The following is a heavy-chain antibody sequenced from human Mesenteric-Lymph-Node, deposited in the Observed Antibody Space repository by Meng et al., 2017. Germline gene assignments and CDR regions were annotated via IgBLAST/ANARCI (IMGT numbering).Heavy chain of an antibody. J-gene: IGHJ4*01. Sequence: QVQLQESGPGLVKPPQNLSLTCTVSGGYISSGGHSWSWIRQHPGKGLEWIAYIYYSGSTYYNPSLKSRVILSVDTSKNQFSLKLSSVTAADTAVYYCARVDSSGYFLDYWGQGTLVTVSS. D-gene: IGHD3-22*01. V-gene: IGHV4-31*03. CDR2: IYYSGST. CDR3: ARVDSSGYFLDY. CDR1: GGYISSGGHS.